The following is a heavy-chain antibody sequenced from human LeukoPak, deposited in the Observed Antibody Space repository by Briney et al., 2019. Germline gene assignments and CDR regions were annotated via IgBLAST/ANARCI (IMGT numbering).Heavy chain of an antibody. CDR2: ISGSGNTV. J-gene: IGHJ4*02. D-gene: IGHD3-10*01. CDR3: ARDPAGVDY. CDR1: AFTFSSYE. V-gene: IGHV3-48*03. Sequence: QPGGSLRLSCAASAFTFSSYEMSWVRQAPGKGLERVSYISGSGNTVYYADSVKGRFTTSRDNAKNSLYLQMSSLRAEDTAVYYCARDPAGVDYWGQGTLVTVSS.